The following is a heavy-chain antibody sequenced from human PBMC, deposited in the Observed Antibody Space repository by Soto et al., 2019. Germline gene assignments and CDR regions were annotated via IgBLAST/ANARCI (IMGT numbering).Heavy chain of an antibody. J-gene: IGHJ4*02. D-gene: IGHD6-19*01. Sequence: QLQLQESGSGLVKPSQTLSVTCAVSGGSISSGGYSWSWIRQPPGKGLEWIGYIYHSGSTYYNPSLKCRVTISVDRSKNQCSLKLSSVTAAYTAVYYCARAGGLGAVAVDYWGQGTLVTVSS. CDR2: IYHSGST. V-gene: IGHV4-30-2*01. CDR1: GGSISSGGYS. CDR3: ARAGGLGAVAVDY.